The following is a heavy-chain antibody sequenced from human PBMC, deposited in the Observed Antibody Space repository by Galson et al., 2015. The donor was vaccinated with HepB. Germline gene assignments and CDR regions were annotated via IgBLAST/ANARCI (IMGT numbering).Heavy chain of an antibody. CDR2: INAGNGDT. CDR1: GYTFRNYA. Sequence: SVKVSCKASGYTFRNYAMHWVRQAPGQRLEWMGWINAGNGDTRYSQKFQDRITLTRDTSATTTYMELSSMESEDTAVYYCARGGQWPQFYFFDYWGQGTL. CDR3: ARGGQWPQFYFFDY. V-gene: IGHV1-3*01. D-gene: IGHD5-24*01. J-gene: IGHJ4*02.